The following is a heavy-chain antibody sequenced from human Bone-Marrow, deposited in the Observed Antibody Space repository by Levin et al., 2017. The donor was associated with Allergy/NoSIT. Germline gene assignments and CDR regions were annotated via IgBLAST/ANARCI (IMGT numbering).Heavy chain of an antibody. V-gene: IGHV1-18*01. CDR2: INPYDGDT. CDR1: GYPFTNYG. D-gene: IGHD3-22*01. Sequence: PGESLKISCKASGYPFTNYGFSWVRQAPGQGLQWMGWINPYDGDTHYAQHLQGRVTMTTDPSTSTAYMELRSLRPDDTAVYYCARNFWHYHDSSGYLFQYWGQGTLVTVSS. CDR3: ARNFWHYHDSSGYLFQY. J-gene: IGHJ4*02.